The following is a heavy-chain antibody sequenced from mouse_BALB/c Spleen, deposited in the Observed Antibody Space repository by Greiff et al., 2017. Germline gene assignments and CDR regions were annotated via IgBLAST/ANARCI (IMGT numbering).Heavy chain of an antibody. CDR2: IDPANGNT. D-gene: IGHD2-1*01. J-gene: IGHJ2*01. V-gene: IGHV14-3*02. CDR1: GFNIKDTY. Sequence: VHVKQSGAELVKPGASVKLSCTASGFNIKDTYMHWVKQRPEQGLEWIGRIDPANGNTKYDPKFQGKATITADTSSNTAYLQLSSLTSEDTAVYYCAGIYYGNLFDYWGQGTTLTVSS. CDR3: AGIYYGNLFDY.